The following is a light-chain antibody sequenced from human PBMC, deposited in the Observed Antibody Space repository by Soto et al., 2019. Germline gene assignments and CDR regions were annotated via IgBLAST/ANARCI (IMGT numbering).Light chain of an antibody. CDR3: CSYAGSSTYV. CDR1: SSDVGTYNL. J-gene: IGLJ1*01. CDR2: EGS. V-gene: IGLV2-23*01. Sequence: QSALTQPASVSGSPGQSITISCTGTSSDVGTYNLVSWYQQHPGKAPKLMIYEGSKRPSGVSYRFSGSKSGNTASLTISGLQPEDEADYYCCSYAGSSTYVFGTGTKVTVL.